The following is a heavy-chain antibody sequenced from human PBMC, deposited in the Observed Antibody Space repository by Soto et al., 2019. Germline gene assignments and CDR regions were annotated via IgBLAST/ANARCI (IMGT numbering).Heavy chain of an antibody. D-gene: IGHD3-3*01. CDR2: ISAYNGNT. J-gene: IGHJ6*02. Sequence: ASVKVSCKASGYTFTSYGISWVRQAPGQGLEWMGWISAYNGNTNYAQKLQGRVTMTTDTSTSTAYMELRSLRSDDTAVYYCARDVFWGRYYDFWSGYPLLDGMDVWGQGTTVTV. CDR1: GYTFTSYG. V-gene: IGHV1-18*04. CDR3: ARDVFWGRYYDFWSGYPLLDGMDV.